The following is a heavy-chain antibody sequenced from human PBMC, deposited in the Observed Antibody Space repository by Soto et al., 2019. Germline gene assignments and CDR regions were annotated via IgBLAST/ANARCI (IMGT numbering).Heavy chain of an antibody. V-gene: IGHV1-2*04. Sequence: QVQLVQSGAEVKKPGASVKVSCKASGYTFTGYYMHWVRQAPGQGLEWMRWINPNSGGTNYAQTFQCWVNMTRDTPISTAYMELSRLRSDYTAVYYCAREVDWEDYGGNYGSAFDIWGQGTMVTVSS. CDR1: GYTFTGYY. CDR2: INPNSGGT. CDR3: AREVDWEDYGGNYGSAFDI. D-gene: IGHD4-17*01. J-gene: IGHJ3*02.